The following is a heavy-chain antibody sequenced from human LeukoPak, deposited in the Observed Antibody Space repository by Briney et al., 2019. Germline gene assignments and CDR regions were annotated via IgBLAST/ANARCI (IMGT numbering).Heavy chain of an antibody. V-gene: IGHV4-59*01. Sequence: SETLSLTCTVSGGSISSYYWSWIRQPPGKGLEWIGYIYYSGSTNYNPSLKSRVTISVDTSKNQFSLKLSSVTAADTAVYYCARGRRDGYNFVDKIYYFDYWGQGTLVTVSS. CDR2: IYYSGST. CDR1: GGSISSYY. CDR3: ARGRRDGYNFVDKIYYFDY. D-gene: IGHD5-24*01. J-gene: IGHJ4*02.